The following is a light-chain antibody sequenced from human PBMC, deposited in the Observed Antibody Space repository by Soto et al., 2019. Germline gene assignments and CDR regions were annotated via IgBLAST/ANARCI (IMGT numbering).Light chain of an antibody. CDR3: QQSYSTLMYT. CDR1: QSISSY. Sequence: DIQMTQSPSSLSASVGDRVTITCRASQSISSYLNWYQQKPGKAPKLLIYAASSLQSGVPSRFSGSGSGTDFPLTISSLQPEDFATYYCQQSYSTLMYTFGQGT. V-gene: IGKV1-39*01. CDR2: AAS. J-gene: IGKJ2*01.